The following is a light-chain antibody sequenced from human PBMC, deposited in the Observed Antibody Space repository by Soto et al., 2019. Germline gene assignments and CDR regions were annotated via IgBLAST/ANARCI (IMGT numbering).Light chain of an antibody. J-gene: IGLJ2*01. CDR1: SSDVGIFNY. CDR2: EVN. CDR3: CSYAGSNTLI. V-gene: IGLV2-8*01. Sequence: QSALTQPPSASGSPGQSVTISCTGTSSDVGIFNYVSWYQQHPDQAPKLLIFEVNKRPSGVPDRFSASKSGNTASLTVSGLQAEDEADHYCCSYAGSNTLIFGGGTKLTVL.